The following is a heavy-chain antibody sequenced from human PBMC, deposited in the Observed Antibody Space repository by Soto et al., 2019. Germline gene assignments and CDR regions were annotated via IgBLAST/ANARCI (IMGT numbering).Heavy chain of an antibody. CDR1: GYSFTSCW. J-gene: IGHJ6*02. CDR2: IYPGDSDT. Sequence: PGESLKISCKGSGYSFTSCWIGWVRQMPGKGLEWMGIIYPGDSDTRYSPSFQGQVTISADKSISTAYLQWSSLKASDTAMYYCARRYQLLQRGEPYYYYGMDVWGQGRPATV. V-gene: IGHV5-51*01. D-gene: IGHD2-2*01. CDR3: ARRYQLLQRGEPYYYYGMDV.